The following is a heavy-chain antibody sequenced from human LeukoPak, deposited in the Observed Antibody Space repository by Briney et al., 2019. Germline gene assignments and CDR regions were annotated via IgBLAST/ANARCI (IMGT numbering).Heavy chain of an antibody. Sequence: ASVKVSCKASGYTFTGYYMHWVRQAPGQGLEWMGWINPNSGGTNYAQKFQGRVTMTRDTSISTAYMELSRLRSDDTAVYYCARETHYYDSSGYYRLAGWFDPWGQGTLVTVSS. CDR1: GYTFTGYY. J-gene: IGHJ5*02. CDR2: INPNSGGT. D-gene: IGHD3-22*01. V-gene: IGHV1-2*02. CDR3: ARETHYYDSSGYYRLAGWFDP.